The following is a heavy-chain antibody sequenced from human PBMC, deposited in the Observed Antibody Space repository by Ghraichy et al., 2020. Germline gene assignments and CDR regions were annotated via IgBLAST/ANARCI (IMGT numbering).Heavy chain of an antibody. D-gene: IGHD3-3*01. V-gene: IGHV3-48*01. CDR1: GFTFSSYS. J-gene: IGHJ6*02. CDR3: ARADLRFLEWLSYNYYYGMDV. CDR2: ISSSSSTI. Sequence: LSLTCAASGFTFSSYSMNWVRQAPGKGLEWVSYISSSSSTIYYADSVKGRFTISRDNAKNSLYLQMNSLRAEDTAVYYCARADLRFLEWLSYNYYYGMDVWGQGTTVTVSS.